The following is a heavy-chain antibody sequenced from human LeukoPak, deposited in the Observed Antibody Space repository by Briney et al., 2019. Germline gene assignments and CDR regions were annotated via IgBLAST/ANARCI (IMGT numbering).Heavy chain of an antibody. Sequence: PGGSLRLSCAASGFTFSSYAMHWVRQAPGKGLEWVAVISYDGSNKYYADSVKGRFTISRDNSKNTLYLQMNSLRAEDTAVYYCARDGPTVRWELLPCYFDYWGQGTLVTVSS. CDR1: GFTFSSYA. D-gene: IGHD1-26*01. V-gene: IGHV3-30*01. J-gene: IGHJ4*02. CDR2: ISYDGSNK. CDR3: ARDGPTVRWELLPCYFDY.